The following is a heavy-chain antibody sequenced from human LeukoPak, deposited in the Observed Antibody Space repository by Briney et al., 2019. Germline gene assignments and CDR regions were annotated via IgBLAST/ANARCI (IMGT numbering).Heavy chain of an antibody. D-gene: IGHD3-3*01. CDR1: VNSLTDLN. Sequence: ASVTLSFKCSVNSLTDLNIQWVRQAPGKGQECMGGFDPEQAKTVYAENFQGRVIMTEDTSTNTAYMELSSLRSEDTAIYYCATRSGDFWSGYENWGQGTLVIVSS. V-gene: IGHV1-24*01. CDR2: FDPEQAKT. CDR3: ATRSGDFWSGYEN. J-gene: IGHJ4*02.